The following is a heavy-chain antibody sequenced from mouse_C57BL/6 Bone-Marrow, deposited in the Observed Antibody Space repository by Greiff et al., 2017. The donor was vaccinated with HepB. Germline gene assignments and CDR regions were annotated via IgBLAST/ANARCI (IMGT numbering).Heavy chain of an antibody. CDR3: ERRVGRWYFDV. CDR2: INPNNGGT. J-gene: IGHJ1*03. Sequence: VQLQQSGPELVKPGASVKISCKASGYTFTDYYMNWVKQSHGKSLEWIGDINPNNGGTSYNQKFKGKATLTVDKSSSTAYMELRSLTAEDSAVYYCERRVGRWYFDVWGTGTTVTVSS. V-gene: IGHV1-26*01. D-gene: IGHD4-1*01. CDR1: GYTFTDYY.